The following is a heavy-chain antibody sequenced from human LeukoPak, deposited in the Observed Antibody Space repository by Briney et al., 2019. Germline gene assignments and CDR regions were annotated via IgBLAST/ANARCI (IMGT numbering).Heavy chain of an antibody. Sequence: SGGSLRLSCAASGFTFSSYWMHWVRQAPGKGLVWVSRINSDGSSTSYADSVKGRFTISRDNAKNTLYLQMNSLRAEDTAVYYCATGTSSSWYQVYDCWGQGTLVTVSS. J-gene: IGHJ4*02. CDR2: INSDGSST. D-gene: IGHD6-13*01. V-gene: IGHV3-74*01. CDR1: GFTFSSYW. CDR3: ATGTSSSWYQVYDC.